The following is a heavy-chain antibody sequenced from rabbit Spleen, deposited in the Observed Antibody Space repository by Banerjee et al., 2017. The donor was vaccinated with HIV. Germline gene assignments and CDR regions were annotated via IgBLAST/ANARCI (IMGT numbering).Heavy chain of an antibody. CDR2: VAAGVSFTS. J-gene: IGHJ6*01. CDR3: ARDSGTSFSSYGMDL. CDR1: GFSFTYIDY. Sequence: QSLEESGGDLVKPGASLTLTCTASGFSFTYIDYLCWVRQPPGKGPEWIACVAAGVSFTSYYATWAKGRFTISKTSSTTVTLRMTSLTAGDTATYFCARDSGTSFSSYGMDLWGPGTLVTVS. V-gene: IGHV1S40*01. D-gene: IGHD8-1*01.